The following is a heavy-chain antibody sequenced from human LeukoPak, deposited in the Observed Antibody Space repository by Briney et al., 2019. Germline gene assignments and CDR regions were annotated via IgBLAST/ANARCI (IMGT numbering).Heavy chain of an antibody. D-gene: IGHD3-22*01. V-gene: IGHV3-11*01. CDR2: ISGSGSTI. CDR3: ARASTYYYDSSGYSP. CDR1: GFTFSDYY. Sequence: PGGSLKLSCAASGFTFSDYYMSWIRQAPGKGLEWVSYISGSGSTIYYADSVKGRFTISRDNAKNSLYLQMNSLRAEDTAVYYCARASTYYYDSSGYSPWGQGTLVTVSS. J-gene: IGHJ5*02.